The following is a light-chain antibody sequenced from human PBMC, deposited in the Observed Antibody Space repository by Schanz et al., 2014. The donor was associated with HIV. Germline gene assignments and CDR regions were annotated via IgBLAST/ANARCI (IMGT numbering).Light chain of an antibody. CDR1: QSVSSN. CDR3: QQYSSSSST. CDR2: GAS. Sequence: EIVLTQSPATLSVSPGERATLSCRASQSVSSNLAWYQQKPGQAPRLLIYGASSRAAGIPDRFSGTGSGTEFTLTISSLQSEDFAVYYCQQYSSSSSTFGQGTRVEIK. J-gene: IGKJ5*01. V-gene: IGKV3D-15*01.